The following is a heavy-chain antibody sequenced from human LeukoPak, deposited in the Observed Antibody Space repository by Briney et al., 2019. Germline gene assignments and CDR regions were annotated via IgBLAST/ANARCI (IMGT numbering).Heavy chain of an antibody. CDR3: ASGGLVSRYLDH. CDR2: VFYSGST. CDR1: GGSISGSTW. V-gene: IGHV4-4*02. D-gene: IGHD3-9*01. Sequence: SETLSLTCAVSGGSISGSTWWTWVRQPPGKGLEWIGEVFYSGSTNSNPSLKSRLTMSVDESKHEFSLKLTSVTAADTAVYYCASGGLVSRYLDHWGQGTLVTVSP. J-gene: IGHJ4*02.